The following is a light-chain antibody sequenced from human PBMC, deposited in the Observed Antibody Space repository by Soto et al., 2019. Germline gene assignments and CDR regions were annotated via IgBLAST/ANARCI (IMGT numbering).Light chain of an antibody. Sequence: DIQMTQSPSSLSASVGDRVTITCRASQSISSYLNWYQQKPGKAPKLLIYAASSLQSGVPSRFSGSGSGTDFTLTISSLRPEDFATYYCQQSYRTPRTSGQGTNVEIK. V-gene: IGKV1-39*01. CDR3: QQSYRTPRT. CDR1: QSISSY. J-gene: IGKJ1*01. CDR2: AAS.